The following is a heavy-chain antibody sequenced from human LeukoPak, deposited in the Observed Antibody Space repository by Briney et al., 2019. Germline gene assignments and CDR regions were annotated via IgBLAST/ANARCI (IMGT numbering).Heavy chain of an antibody. CDR3: ARLRFYDSSGYSPGYYMDV. CDR2: IYVSGTT. V-gene: IGHV4-4*07. J-gene: IGHJ6*03. Sequence: NPSEALSLTCTVSGGSMFSFHWSWIRQSAGKGLVWIGHIYVSGTTTYNPSLKGRGTMSVNTSKNQVSLRLSSVTAADTAVYYCARLRFYDSSGYSPGYYMDVWGKGTTVIVS. D-gene: IGHD3-22*01. CDR1: GGSMFSFH.